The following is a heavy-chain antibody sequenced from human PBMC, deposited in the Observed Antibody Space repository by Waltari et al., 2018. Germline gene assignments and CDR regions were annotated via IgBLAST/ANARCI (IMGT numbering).Heavy chain of an antibody. CDR1: GYTFTGYY. D-gene: IGHD3-3*01. CDR2: INPNSGGT. J-gene: IGHJ4*02. V-gene: IGHV1-2*02. CDR3: ARDASYDFWSGYYM. Sequence: QVQLVQSGAEVKKPGASVKVSCKASGYTFTGYYMHWVRQAPGQGLEWMGWINPNSGGTNYAKKFQGRVTMTRDTSISTAYMELSRLRSDDTAVYYCARDASYDFWSGYYMWGQGTLVTVSS.